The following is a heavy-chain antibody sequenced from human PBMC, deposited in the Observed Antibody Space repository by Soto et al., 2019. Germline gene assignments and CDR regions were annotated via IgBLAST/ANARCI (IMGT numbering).Heavy chain of an antibody. CDR2: INHSGST. V-gene: IGHV4-34*01. J-gene: IGHJ5*02. CDR3: ARGDWGVQGHNWFDP. D-gene: IGHD3-10*01. CDR1: GGSFSGYY. Sequence: PSETLSLTCAVYGGSFSGYYWSWIRQPPGKGLEWIGEINHSGSTNYNPSLKSRVTISVDTSKNQFSLKLSSVTAADTAVYYCARGDWGVQGHNWFDPWGQGTLVTVYS.